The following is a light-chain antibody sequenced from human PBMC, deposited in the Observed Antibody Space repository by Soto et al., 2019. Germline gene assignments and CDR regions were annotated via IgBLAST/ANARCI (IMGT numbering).Light chain of an antibody. CDR3: SSYTSSSIFYV. CDR2: EVS. CDR1: SSDVGGYNY. Sequence: QSALTHPASLSGSPGQSITISCTGTSSDVGGYNYVSWYQQHPGKAPKLMIYEVSNRPSGVSNRFSGSKSGNTASLTISGLQAEDEADYYCSSYTSSSIFYVFGTGTKVTVL. V-gene: IGLV2-14*01. J-gene: IGLJ1*01.